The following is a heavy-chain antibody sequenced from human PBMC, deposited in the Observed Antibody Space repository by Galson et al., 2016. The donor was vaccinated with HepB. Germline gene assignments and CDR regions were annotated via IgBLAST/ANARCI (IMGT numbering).Heavy chain of an antibody. Sequence: SLRLSCAASGFTFSSYGMHWVRQAPGKGLEWVSHIGSSHTTIYYADSVKGRFTISRDNAKKSLYLQMNSLRAEDTAVYYCARDNVDTAMSDPYFDYWGQGTLVTVSS. J-gene: IGHJ4*02. D-gene: IGHD5-18*01. V-gene: IGHV3-48*04. CDR1: GFTFSSYG. CDR2: IGSSHTTI. CDR3: ARDNVDTAMSDPYFDY.